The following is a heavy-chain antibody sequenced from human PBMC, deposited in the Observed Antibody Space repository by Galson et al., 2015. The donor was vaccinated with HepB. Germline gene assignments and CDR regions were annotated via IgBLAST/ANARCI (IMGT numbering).Heavy chain of an antibody. J-gene: IGHJ4*02. D-gene: IGHD1-26*01. CDR2: ISTTGTNI. Sequence: SLRLSCAASGFTFSSFTMNWVRQAPGKKLKWVSYISTTGTNIFYVDSVKGRFAVSRDNAKNSLYLQMNSLRAEDTAIYYCARVVLSGSYWYFDFWGQGTLVTVSS. CDR3: ARVVLSGSYWYFDF. CDR1: GFTFSSFT. V-gene: IGHV3-48*01.